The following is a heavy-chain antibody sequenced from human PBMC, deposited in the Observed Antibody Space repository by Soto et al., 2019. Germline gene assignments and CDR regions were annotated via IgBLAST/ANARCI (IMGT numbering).Heavy chain of an antibody. CDR2: ISGSGGST. CDR1: GFTFSSYA. D-gene: IGHD3-10*01. V-gene: IGHV3-23*01. J-gene: IGHJ5*02. CDR3: AKDRSTYYLVPPFDP. Sequence: PGGSLKLSCAASGFTFSSYAMSWVRQAPGKGLEWVSAISGSGGSTYYADSVKGRFTISRDNSKNTLYLQMNSLRAEDTAVYYCAKDRSTYYLVPPFDPWGQGTLVTVSS.